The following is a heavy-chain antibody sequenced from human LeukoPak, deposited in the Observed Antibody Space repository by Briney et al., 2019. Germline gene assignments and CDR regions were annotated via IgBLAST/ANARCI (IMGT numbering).Heavy chain of an antibody. CDR1: GFTFSSYA. CDR2: ISGSGGST. V-gene: IGHV3-23*01. Sequence: GGSLRLSCAASGFTFSSYAMSWVRQAPGKGLEWVSLISGSGGSTYYADSVKGRFTISRDNLKNTLYLQMNSLRAEDTAVFYCAKDRDDYVWGSYLGAFDIWGQGTMVTVSS. D-gene: IGHD3-16*01. J-gene: IGHJ3*02. CDR3: AKDRDDYVWGSYLGAFDI.